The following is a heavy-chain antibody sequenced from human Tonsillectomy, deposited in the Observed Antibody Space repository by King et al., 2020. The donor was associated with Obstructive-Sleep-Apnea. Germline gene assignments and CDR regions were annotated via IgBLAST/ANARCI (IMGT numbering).Heavy chain of an antibody. V-gene: IGHV3-23*04. CDR1: GFTFSIYG. D-gene: IGHD5-12*01. CDR3: ANDTVEWLRLGAVEKATDFAL. CDR2: ISASGGST. J-gene: IGHJ4*02. Sequence: VQLVESGGGLVQPGGALRLSCAASGFTFSIYGMSWVRQAAGRGLEWVSGISASGGSTYHADSVKGRFTISRDSSKNTLYLQMNSRRAEETAVYYLANDTVEWLRLGAVEKATDFALWGQGTLVTVSS.